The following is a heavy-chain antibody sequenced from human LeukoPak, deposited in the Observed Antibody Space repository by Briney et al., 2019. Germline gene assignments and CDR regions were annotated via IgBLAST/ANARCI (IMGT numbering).Heavy chain of an antibody. Sequence: TGGSLRLSCAASGFTFSSYWMKWGRQAPGKGVGWVSRIASDGSSTTYADSVKGRFSISRDNAKNTLYLQMNSLRVEDTAVYYCARGRPHGNDYWGQGTLVTVSS. J-gene: IGHJ4*02. CDR1: GFTFSSYW. V-gene: IGHV3-74*01. D-gene: IGHD4-23*01. CDR2: IASDGSST. CDR3: ARGRPHGNDY.